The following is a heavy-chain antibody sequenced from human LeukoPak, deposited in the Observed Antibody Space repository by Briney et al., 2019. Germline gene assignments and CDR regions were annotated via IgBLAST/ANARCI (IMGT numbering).Heavy chain of an antibody. CDR1: GFTFSSYA. D-gene: IGHD3-22*01. CDR2: ISGSGGST. CDR3: ASLSGYYDRAFDY. V-gene: IGHV3-23*01. J-gene: IGHJ4*02. Sequence: GGSLRLSCAASGFTFSSYAMSWVRQAPGKGLEWASAISGSGGSTYYADSVKGRFTISRDNAKNSLYLQMNSLRAEDTAVYYCASLSGYYDRAFDYWGQGTLVTVSS.